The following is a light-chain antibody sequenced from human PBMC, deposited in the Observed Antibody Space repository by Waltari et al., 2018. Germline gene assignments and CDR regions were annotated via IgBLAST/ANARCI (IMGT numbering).Light chain of an antibody. CDR1: SGHSSHP. Sequence: QLVLTQPPSASASLGASVKLTCTLSSGHSSHPIPLHQQQPEKGPRYLMQVNSDGSHNKGDGIPDRFSGSSSGAERYLTISRLRSEDEADYYCQTWGTGILVFGTGTKVTVL. CDR3: QTWGTGILV. V-gene: IGLV4-69*01. CDR2: VNSDGSH. J-gene: IGLJ1*01.